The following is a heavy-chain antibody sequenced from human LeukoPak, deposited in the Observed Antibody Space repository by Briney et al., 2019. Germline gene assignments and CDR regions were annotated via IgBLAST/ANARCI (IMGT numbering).Heavy chain of an antibody. CDR1: GFTFSSYS. Sequence: PGGSLRLSCAASGFTFSSYSMIWVRQAPGKGLELFSSISVTSSYIYYADSVKGRFTFSRDNPKNSLYLQMNSLRAEDKAVYYCVSSPRVAAQDVWGKGTTVTASS. V-gene: IGHV3-21*01. J-gene: IGHJ6*04. CDR3: VSSPRVAAQDV. D-gene: IGHD6-6*01. CDR2: ISVTSSYI.